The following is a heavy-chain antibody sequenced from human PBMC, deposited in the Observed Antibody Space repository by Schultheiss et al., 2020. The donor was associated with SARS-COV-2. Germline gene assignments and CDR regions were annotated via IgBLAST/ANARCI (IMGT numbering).Heavy chain of an antibody. CDR1: GFTFSDYY. CDR3: ARPYGSGWGYFDY. CDR2: ISSSGSTI. V-gene: IGHV3-11*04. Sequence: GESLKISCAASGFTFSDYYMSWIRQAPGKGLEWVSYISSSGSTIYYADSVKGRFTISRDNAKNSLYLQMNSLRAEDTAVYYCARPYGSGWGYFDYWGQGTLVTVSS. D-gene: IGHD3-10*01. J-gene: IGHJ4*02.